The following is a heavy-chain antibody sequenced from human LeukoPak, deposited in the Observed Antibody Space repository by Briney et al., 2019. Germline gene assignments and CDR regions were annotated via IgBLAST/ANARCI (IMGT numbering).Heavy chain of an antibody. CDR1: GGTFSSYA. J-gene: IGHJ6*02. D-gene: IGHD1-26*01. CDR2: IIPILGIA. CDR3: ARGGTSTRTYYYYGMDV. Sequence: APVKVSCKASGGTFSSYAISWVRQAPGQGLEWMGRIIPILGIANYAQKFQGRVTITADRSTSTAYMELSSLRSEDTAVYYCARGGTSTRTYYYYGMDVWGQGTTVTVSS. V-gene: IGHV1-69*04.